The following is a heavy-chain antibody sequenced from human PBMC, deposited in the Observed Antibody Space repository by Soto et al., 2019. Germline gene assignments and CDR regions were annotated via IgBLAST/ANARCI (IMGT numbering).Heavy chain of an antibody. CDR1: YGSSDNFF. D-gene: IGHD3-9*01. V-gene: IGHV4-59*01. J-gene: IGHJ5*02. Sequence: LSDTWSVLYGSSDNFFGSCIIKNTGKGLEWIGYIFYSGSTNYNPSLKSRVTISVDTSKNQFSLKLSSVTAADTAVYYCAREGYYDILTGYYYNWLDPWGQGTLVTVSS. CDR3: AREGYYDILTGYYYNWLDP. CDR2: IFYSGST.